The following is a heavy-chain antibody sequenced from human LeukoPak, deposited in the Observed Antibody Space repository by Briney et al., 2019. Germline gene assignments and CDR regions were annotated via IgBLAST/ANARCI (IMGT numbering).Heavy chain of an antibody. CDR3: ARDYFPRTNYDFWSGYGAYYYYGMDV. D-gene: IGHD3-3*01. CDR2: IYHSGST. J-gene: IGHJ6*02. V-gene: IGHV4-59*01. Sequence: SETLSLTCTVSGGSISSYYWSWIRQPPGKGLEWIGYIYHSGSTNYNPSLKSRVTISVDTSKNQFSLKLSSVTAADMAVYYCARDYFPRTNYDFWSGYGAYYYYGMDVWGQGTTVTVSS. CDR1: GGSISSYY.